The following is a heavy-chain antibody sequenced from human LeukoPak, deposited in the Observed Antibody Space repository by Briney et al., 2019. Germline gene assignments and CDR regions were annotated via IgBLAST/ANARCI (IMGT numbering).Heavy chain of an antibody. CDR1: GFTFSSCA. J-gene: IGHJ6*02. CDR3: AKGRDTYQYGMDV. CDR2: ILYGGSNK. Sequence: PGGSLRLSCAASGFTFSSCAMQWVRQAPGKGLEWVAFILYGGSNKYYADSVKGRFTISRDNSKNTLYLQMNSLTAEDTAVYYCAKGRDTYQYGMDVWGQGTTVTVSS. V-gene: IGHV3-30*02.